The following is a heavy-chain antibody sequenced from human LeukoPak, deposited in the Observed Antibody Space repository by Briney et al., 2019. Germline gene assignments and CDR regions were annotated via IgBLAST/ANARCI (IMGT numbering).Heavy chain of an antibody. CDR2: IWYDGSNK. J-gene: IGHJ6*02. D-gene: IGHD3-10*01. CDR3: ARVESITDYYYYGTDV. Sequence: GGSLRLSCAASGFTFSSYGMHWVRQAPGKGLEWVAVIWYDGSNKYYADSVKGRFTISRDNSKNTLYLQMNSLRAEDTAVYYCARVESITDYYYYGTDVWGQGTTVTVSS. CDR1: GFTFSSYG. V-gene: IGHV3-33*01.